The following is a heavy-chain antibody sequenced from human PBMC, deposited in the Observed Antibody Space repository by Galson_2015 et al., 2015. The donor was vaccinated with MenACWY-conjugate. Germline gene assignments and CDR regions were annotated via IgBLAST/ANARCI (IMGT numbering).Heavy chain of an antibody. CDR2: IYPPDSDT. CDR3: AIAIYDFWSGYSFDY. D-gene: IGHD3-3*01. J-gene: IGHJ4*02. CDR1: EYSFTRFW. V-gene: IGHV5-51*01. Sequence: QSGAEVKKPGESLKISCKGSEYSFTRFWIGWVRQMPGKGLEWMGIIYPPDSDTKYSPSFQGQVTMSADKSTTTTYLQWSSLKASDTAMYYCAIAIYDFWSGYSFDYWGQGTQVTVSS.